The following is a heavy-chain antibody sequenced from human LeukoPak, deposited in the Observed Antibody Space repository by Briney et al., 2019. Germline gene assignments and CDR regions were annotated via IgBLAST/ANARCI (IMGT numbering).Heavy chain of an antibody. CDR2: ISGSGGST. CDR3: ARTSSAVNTKGLDS. Sequence: GGSPRLSCAASGFTFSSYAMSWVRQAPGEGLEWVSAISGSGGSTYYADSVKGRFTISRDNSKNTLYLQLNSLRAEDTAVYYCARTSSAVNTKGLDSWGQGTLVTVSS. J-gene: IGHJ4*02. V-gene: IGHV3-23*01. CDR1: GFTFSSYA. D-gene: IGHD6-13*01.